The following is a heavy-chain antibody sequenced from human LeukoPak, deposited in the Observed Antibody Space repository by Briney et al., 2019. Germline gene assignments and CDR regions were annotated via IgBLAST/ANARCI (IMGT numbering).Heavy chain of an antibody. CDR1: GGSISSGSYY. J-gene: IGHJ4*02. V-gene: IGHV4-61*02. CDR3: ARETDSSSWE. CDR2: IYTSGST. Sequence: SETLSLTCTVSGGSISSGSYYWSWTRQPAGKGLEWIGRIYTSGSTNYNPSLKSRVTISVDTSKNQFSLKLSSVTAADTAVYYCARETDSSSWEWGQGTLVTVSS. D-gene: IGHD6-13*01.